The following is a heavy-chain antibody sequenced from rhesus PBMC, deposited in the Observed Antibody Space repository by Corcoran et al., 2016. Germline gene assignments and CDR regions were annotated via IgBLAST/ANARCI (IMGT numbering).Heavy chain of an antibody. D-gene: IGHD7-45*01. Sequence: QLQLQESGPGLVRPSETLSLTCAVSGVSISTSYCSCIRQAPGKGLEWFGYLYGSGSSTNYNPARKSRVTLSVDTSKNQLSLKLSSVTAADTAVYYCARKANWGYYFDSWGQGVLVTVSS. V-gene: IGHV4-169*01. J-gene: IGHJ4*01. CDR2: LYGSGSST. CDR3: ARKANWGYYFDS. CDR1: GVSISTSY.